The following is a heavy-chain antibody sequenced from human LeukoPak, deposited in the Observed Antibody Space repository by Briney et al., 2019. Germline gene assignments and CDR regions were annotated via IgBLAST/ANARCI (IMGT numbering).Heavy chain of an antibody. CDR1: GYTFTGYY. D-gene: IGHD3-9*01. V-gene: IGHV1-2*02. CDR2: INSNSGGT. Sequence: ASVKVSCKASGYTFTGYYMHWVRQAPGQGLEWMGWINSNSGGTNYQGRVTMTRDTSISTAYMELSRLRSDDTAVYYCARSPHILTGENFDYWGQGTLVTVSS. CDR3: ARSPHILTGENFDY. J-gene: IGHJ4*02.